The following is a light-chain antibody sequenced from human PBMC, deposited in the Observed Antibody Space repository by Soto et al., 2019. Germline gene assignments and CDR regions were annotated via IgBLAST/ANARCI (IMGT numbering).Light chain of an antibody. CDR3: QVWDSSNDHVI. V-gene: IGLV3-21*04. J-gene: IGLJ2*01. CDR2: YDK. CDR1: SIGSRS. Sequence: SYELTQPPSVSVAPGKTARLTCGGDSIGSRSVNWDQQKPGQAPILVIYYDKDRPSGIPERFSGSNSASTATLTISRVEAGDEADYYCQVWDSSNDHVIFGGGTKLTVL.